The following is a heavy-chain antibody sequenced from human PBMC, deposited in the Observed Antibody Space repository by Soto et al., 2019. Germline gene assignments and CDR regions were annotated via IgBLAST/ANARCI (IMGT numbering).Heavy chain of an antibody. D-gene: IGHD6-6*01. CDR3: ARARSSLGYAMDV. Sequence: ASVKVSCKASGYTFTNYGISWVRQAPGQGLEWMGWISANNGNTHYAQKFQGRVTMTTETSTSTVYMELRSLRSDDTAVYYCARARSSLGYAMDVWGRGPTVTVSS. CDR1: GYTFTNYG. V-gene: IGHV1-18*04. J-gene: IGHJ6*02. CDR2: ISANNGNT.